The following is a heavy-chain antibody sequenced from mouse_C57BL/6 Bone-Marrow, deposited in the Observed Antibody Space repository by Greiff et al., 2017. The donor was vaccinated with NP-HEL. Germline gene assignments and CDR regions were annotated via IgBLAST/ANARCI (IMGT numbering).Heavy chain of an antibody. CDR2: ISDGGSYT. D-gene: IGHD1-1*01. J-gene: IGHJ1*03. Sequence: EVQLVESGGGLVKPGGSLKLSCAASGFTFSSYAMSWVRQTPEKRLEWVATISDGGSYTYYPDNVKGRFTISRDNAKNNLYLQMSHLKSEDTAMYDCAREANYWYFDVWGTGTTVTVSS. CDR1: GFTFSSYA. V-gene: IGHV5-4*01. CDR3: AREANYWYFDV.